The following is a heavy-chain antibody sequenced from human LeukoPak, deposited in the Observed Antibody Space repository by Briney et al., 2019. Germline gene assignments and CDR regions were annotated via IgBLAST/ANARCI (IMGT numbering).Heavy chain of an antibody. CDR3: TRDRSRAEDD. D-gene: IGHD1-14*01. CDR2: INQGGSDK. J-gene: IGHJ4*02. Sequence: GGSLRLSCAASGFTFSGHWMSWVRQAPGKGLEWVANINQGGSDKYYVDSVKGRFTISRDNANNLLYLQMNSLRGEDTAVYYCTRDRSRAEDDWGQGTLVAVSS. CDR1: GFTFSGHW. V-gene: IGHV3-7*01.